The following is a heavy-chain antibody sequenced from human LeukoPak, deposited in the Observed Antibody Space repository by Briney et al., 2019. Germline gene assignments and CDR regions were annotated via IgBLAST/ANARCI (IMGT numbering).Heavy chain of an antibody. CDR1: GFTFDDYA. J-gene: IGHJ4*02. CDR3: ARDQDGSGSYYGD. Sequence: GGSLRLSCAASGFTFDDYAMHWVRQAPGNGLEWVSGISWNSGSIGYADSVKGRFTISRDNSKNTLYLQMNSLRAEDTAVYYCARDQDGSGSYYGDWGQGTLVTVSS. D-gene: IGHD3-10*01. V-gene: IGHV3-9*01. CDR2: ISWNSGSI.